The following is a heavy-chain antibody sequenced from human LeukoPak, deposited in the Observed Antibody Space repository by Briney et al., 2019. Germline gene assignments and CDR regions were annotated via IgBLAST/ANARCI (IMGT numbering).Heavy chain of an antibody. V-gene: IGHV3-43*02. CDR2: ISGDGDNT. CDR1: GFTLVDYA. CDR3: AKGVRSGTYYNCFDP. J-gene: IGHJ5*02. Sequence: GGSLRLSCVASGFTLVDYALHWVRQGPGKGLEWISLISGDGDNTYYADSVKGRFTISRDNSKNSLYLQMSSLRAEDTALYYCAKGVRSGTYYNCFDPWGQGTLVTVSS. D-gene: IGHD1-26*01.